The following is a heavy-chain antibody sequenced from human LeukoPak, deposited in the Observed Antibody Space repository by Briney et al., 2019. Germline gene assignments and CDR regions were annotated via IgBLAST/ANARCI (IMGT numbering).Heavy chain of an antibody. D-gene: IGHD5-24*01. CDR1: GVSISSGGYY. Sequence: PSQTLSLTCTVSGVSISSGGYYWSWIRQHPGKGLEWIGYIYHSGSTYYNPSLKSRVTISVDRSKNQFSLKLSSVTAADTAVYYCARGGDGYNSLAVDYWGQGTLVTVSS. V-gene: IGHV4-30-2*01. J-gene: IGHJ4*02. CDR2: IYHSGST. CDR3: ARGGDGYNSLAVDY.